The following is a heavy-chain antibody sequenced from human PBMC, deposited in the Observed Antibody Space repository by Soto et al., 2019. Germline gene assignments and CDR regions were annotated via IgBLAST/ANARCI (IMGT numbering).Heavy chain of an antibody. CDR3: AKDRRSYSSSLDY. J-gene: IGHJ4*02. CDR2: VSSGGGST. Sequence: EVQLLESGGGLVQPGGSLRLSCTASGFTFSNYAMTWVRQAPGKGLEWVSGVSSGGGSTYYADSVKGRFTISRDNSKNTLYLKMSSLRAEDTAIYYCAKDRRSYSSSLDYWGQGTLVTVSS. V-gene: IGHV3-23*01. D-gene: IGHD6-13*01. CDR1: GFTFSNYA.